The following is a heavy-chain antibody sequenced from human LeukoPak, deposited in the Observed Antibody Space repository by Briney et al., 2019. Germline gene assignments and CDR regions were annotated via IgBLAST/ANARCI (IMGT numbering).Heavy chain of an antibody. D-gene: IGHD6-6*01. CDR1: GYTLTELS. V-gene: IGHV1-24*01. J-gene: IGHJ4*02. Sequence: ASVKVSCKVSGYTLTELSMRWVRQAPGKGLEWMGGFDPEDGETIYAQKFQGRVTMTEDTSTDTAYMELSSLRSEDTAVYYCATVSSYSSSSPGDYWGQGTLVTVSS. CDR3: ATVSSYSSSSPGDY. CDR2: FDPEDGET.